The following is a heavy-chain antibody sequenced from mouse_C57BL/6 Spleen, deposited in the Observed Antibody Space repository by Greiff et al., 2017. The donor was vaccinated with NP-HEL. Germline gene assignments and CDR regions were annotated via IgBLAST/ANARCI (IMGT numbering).Heavy chain of an antibody. CDR3: ARQDYDYAY. CDR2: IHPNSGST. D-gene: IGHD2-4*01. V-gene: IGHV1-64*01. Sequence: QVQLQPGAELVKPGASVKLSCKASGYTFTSYWMHWVKQRPGQGLEWIGMIHPNSGSTNYNEKFKSKATLTVDKSSSTAYMQLSSLTSEDSAVYYCARQDYDYAYWGQGTTLTVSS. J-gene: IGHJ2*01. CDR1: GYTFTSYW.